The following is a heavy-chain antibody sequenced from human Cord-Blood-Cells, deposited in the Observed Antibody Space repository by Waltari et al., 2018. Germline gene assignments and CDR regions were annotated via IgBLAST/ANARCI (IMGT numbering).Heavy chain of an antibody. J-gene: IGHJ6*02. CDR1: GFPFSSYG. CDR2: IWDDGSNK. Sequence: QVQLVESGGGVVQPGRSLRLSCAASGFPFSSYGMHWVRQAPGKGLEWVAVIWDDGSNKYYADSVKGRFTISRDNSKNTLYLQMNSLRAEDTAVYYCAREGSRNYYGMDVWGQGTTVTVSS. CDR3: AREGSRNYYGMDV. D-gene: IGHD2-15*01. V-gene: IGHV3-33*01.